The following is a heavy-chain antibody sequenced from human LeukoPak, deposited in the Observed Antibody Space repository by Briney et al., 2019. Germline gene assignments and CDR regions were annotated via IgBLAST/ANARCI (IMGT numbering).Heavy chain of an antibody. D-gene: IGHD2-2*02. V-gene: IGHV3-7*01. Sequence: GGSLRLSCAASGFTFSDYWMSWVRQAPGKGLEWVANIKPDGSDKDHVDSVKGRFTISRDNARNSLYLQMNNLGAEDTAVYYCASPHGYCETTSCHKLFPFDYWGRGTLVTVSS. J-gene: IGHJ4*02. CDR1: GFTFSDYW. CDR2: IKPDGSDK. CDR3: ASPHGYCETTSCHKLFPFDY.